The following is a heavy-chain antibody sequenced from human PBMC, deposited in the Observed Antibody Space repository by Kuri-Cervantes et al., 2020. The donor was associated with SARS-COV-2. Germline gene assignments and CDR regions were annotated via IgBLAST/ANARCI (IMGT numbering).Heavy chain of an antibody. Sequence: ESLKISCTVSGGSISSYYWSWIRQPPGKGLEWIGYIYYSGSTNYNPSLKSRVTISVDTSKNQFSLKLSSVTAADTAVYYCARFLDYWGQGTLVTVSS. CDR3: ARFLDY. J-gene: IGHJ4*02. V-gene: IGHV4-59*08. CDR1: GGSISSYY. CDR2: IYYSGST.